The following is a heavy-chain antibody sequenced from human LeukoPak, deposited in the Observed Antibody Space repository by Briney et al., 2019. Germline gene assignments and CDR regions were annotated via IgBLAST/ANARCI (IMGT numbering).Heavy chain of an antibody. CDR2: IYHSGST. CDR1: GYSISSGYY. J-gene: IGHJ5*02. CDR3: ARMRTYYDILTGYYIRWFDP. V-gene: IGHV4-38-2*02. D-gene: IGHD3-9*01. Sequence: SETLSLTCTVSGYSISSGYYWGWIRQPPGKGLEWIGSIYHSGSTYYNPSLKSRVTISVDTSKNQFSLKLSSVTAADTAVYYCARMRTYYDILTGYYIRWFDPWGQGTLVTVSS.